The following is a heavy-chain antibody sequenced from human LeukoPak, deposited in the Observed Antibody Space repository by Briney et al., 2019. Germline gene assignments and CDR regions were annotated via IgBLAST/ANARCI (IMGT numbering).Heavy chain of an antibody. Sequence: GVSLRLSCAASGFSFDDYPMHWVRQAPGKGLEWISLINEDGGKTFYADSVRGRFTISRDNSKNSLYLQMNSLRTEDTALYYCAKEIDTLGTNAFDIWGQGTIVTVSS. CDR1: GFSFDDYP. CDR2: INEDGGKT. V-gene: IGHV3-43*02. J-gene: IGHJ3*02. CDR3: AKEIDTLGTNAFDI. D-gene: IGHD2-15*01.